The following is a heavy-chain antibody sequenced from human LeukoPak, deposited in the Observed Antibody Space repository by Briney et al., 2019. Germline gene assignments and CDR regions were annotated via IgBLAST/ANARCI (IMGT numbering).Heavy chain of an antibody. J-gene: IGHJ4*02. V-gene: IGHV4-39*01. CDR3: ARSSMFRGVTVDY. D-gene: IGHD3-10*01. Sequence: SETLSLTCTVSGGAINSSSYYWGWIRQPPGKALEWIGSIYHSGYTYYNPSLKSRVTISVDTSKNQFSLKLSSVTAADTAVYYCARSSMFRGVTVDYWGQGTLVTVSS. CDR1: GGAINSSSYY. CDR2: IYHSGYT.